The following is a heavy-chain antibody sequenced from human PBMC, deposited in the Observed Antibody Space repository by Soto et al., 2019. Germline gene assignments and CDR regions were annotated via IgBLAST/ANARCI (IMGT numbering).Heavy chain of an antibody. V-gene: IGHV1-18*01. CDR2: ISAYNGNT. Sequence: QVQLVQSGAEVKKPGASVKVSCKASGYTFTSYGISWVRQAPGQGLEWMGWISAYNGNTNYAQKLQGRVTMTTDTSTRKAYMELRSLRSDDTAVYYCARAKDTAMARAGWRQYWGQGTLVTVSS. J-gene: IGHJ4*02. CDR1: GYTFTSYG. D-gene: IGHD5-18*01. CDR3: ARAKDTAMARAGWRQY.